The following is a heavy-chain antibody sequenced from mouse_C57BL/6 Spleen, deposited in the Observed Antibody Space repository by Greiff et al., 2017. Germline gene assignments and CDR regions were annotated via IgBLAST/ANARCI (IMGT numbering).Heavy chain of an antibody. D-gene: IGHD3-2*02. CDR3: ARDSSGYEKNYYAMDY. Sequence: EVQGVESGGDLVKPGGSLKLSCAASGFTFSSYGMSWVRQTPDKRLEWVATISSGGSYTYYPDSVKGRFTISRDNAKNTLYLQMSSLKSEDTAMYYCARDSSGYEKNYYAMDYWGQGTSVTVSS. J-gene: IGHJ4*01. CDR2: ISSGGSYT. CDR1: GFTFSSYG. V-gene: IGHV5-6*01.